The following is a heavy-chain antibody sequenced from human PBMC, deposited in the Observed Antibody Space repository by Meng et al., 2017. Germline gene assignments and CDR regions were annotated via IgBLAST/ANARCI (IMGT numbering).Heavy chain of an antibody. J-gene: IGHJ4*02. Sequence: GGPLRLSCAASGFTFSSYAMSWVRQAPGKGLEWVSAISGSSGTTYYADSVKGRFTISRDNSKNTLYLQMNSLRAEDTAVYYCAKASTMIGVVITTPFDYWGQGTLVTVSS. CDR2: ISGSSGTT. CDR1: GFTFSSYA. V-gene: IGHV3-23*01. CDR3: AKASTMIGVVITTPFDY. D-gene: IGHD3-22*01.